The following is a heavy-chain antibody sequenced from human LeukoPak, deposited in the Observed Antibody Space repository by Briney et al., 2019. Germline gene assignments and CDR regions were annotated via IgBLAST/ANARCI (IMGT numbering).Heavy chain of an antibody. J-gene: IGHJ3*02. V-gene: IGHV3-30*18. Sequence: GGSLRLSCAASGFTFSSYAMSWVRQAPGKGLEWVAVISYDGSNKYYADSVKGRFTISRDNSKNTLYLQMNSLRAEDTAVYYCAKVGATFAFDIWGQGTMVTVSS. CDR3: AKVGATFAFDI. CDR2: ISYDGSNK. D-gene: IGHD1-26*01. CDR1: GFTFSSYA.